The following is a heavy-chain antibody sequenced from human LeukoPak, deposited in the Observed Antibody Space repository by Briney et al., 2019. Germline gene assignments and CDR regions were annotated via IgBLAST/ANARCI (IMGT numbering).Heavy chain of an antibody. CDR2: INPNSGGT. Sequence: ASVKVSCKASGYTFTGYYMHWVRQAPGQGLEWMGRINPNSGGTNYAQKFQGRVTMTRDTSISTAYMELSRLRSDDTAVYYCARDPSSSWGYNWFDPWGQGTLVAVSS. CDR1: GYTFTGYY. CDR3: ARDPSSSWGYNWFDP. J-gene: IGHJ5*02. D-gene: IGHD6-13*01. V-gene: IGHV1-2*06.